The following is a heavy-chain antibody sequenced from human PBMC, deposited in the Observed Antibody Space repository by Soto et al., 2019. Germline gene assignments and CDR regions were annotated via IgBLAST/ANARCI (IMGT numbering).Heavy chain of an antibody. CDR3: ARADCTCAYCYSWPFNYGVDV. Sequence: QVQLVESGGGVVQPGGSLRLSCTTSGFTFNTYGMHWVRQAPGKGLEWVAIIRYDGSNKYYADSVKGRFTISRDNSKNTLYLQMNSLRAEDTALYYCARADCTCAYCYSWPFNYGVDVWGQGTTVTVSS. CDR1: GFTFNTYG. J-gene: IGHJ6*02. CDR2: IRYDGSNK. V-gene: IGHV3-33*08. D-gene: IGHD2-15*01.